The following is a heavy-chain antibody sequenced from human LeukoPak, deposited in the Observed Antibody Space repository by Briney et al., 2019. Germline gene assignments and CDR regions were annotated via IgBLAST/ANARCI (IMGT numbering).Heavy chain of an antibody. CDR1: GYSFTNYW. V-gene: IGHV5-51*01. CDR3: ARRGGRQRGYSYGSYWYFDL. Sequence: GESLKISCKGSGYSFTNYWIGWVRQMPGKGLEWMGIIYPDDSDIRYSPSFQGQVTISADKSITTAYLQWSSLKASDTAMYYCARRGGRQRGYSYGSYWYFDLWGRGTLVTVSS. D-gene: IGHD5-18*01. CDR2: IYPDDSDI. J-gene: IGHJ2*01.